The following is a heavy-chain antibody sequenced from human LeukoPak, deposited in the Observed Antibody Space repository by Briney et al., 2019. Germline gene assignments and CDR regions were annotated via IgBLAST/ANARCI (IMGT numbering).Heavy chain of an antibody. CDR2: ISGSGGST. CDR1: GFTFSSYA. J-gene: IGHJ4*02. CDR3: AKDRIVVSYYFDY. Sequence: GGSLRLSCAASGFTFSSYAMSWVRQAPGKGLEWVSAISGSGGSTYYADSVKGRFTISRDNSKNTLYLQMDSLRAEDTAVYYCAKDRIVVSYYFDYWGQGTLVTVSS. D-gene: IGHD3-22*01. V-gene: IGHV3-23*01.